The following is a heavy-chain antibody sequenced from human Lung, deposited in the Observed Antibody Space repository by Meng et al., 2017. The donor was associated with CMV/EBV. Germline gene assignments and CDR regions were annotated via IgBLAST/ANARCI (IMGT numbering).Heavy chain of an antibody. D-gene: IGHD2-21*01. CDR2: INGDGSST. CDR1: GFTFSSYW. Sequence: GESXKISCAASGFTFSSYWMHWVRQAPGKGLVWVSRINGDGSSTSYADAVKGRFTISRDNGKNTLYLQMNSLRAEDTAVYYCARDVLEGSVWLGYWGQGPMVTVSS. V-gene: IGHV3-74*01. CDR3: ARDVLEGSVWLGY. J-gene: IGHJ4*02.